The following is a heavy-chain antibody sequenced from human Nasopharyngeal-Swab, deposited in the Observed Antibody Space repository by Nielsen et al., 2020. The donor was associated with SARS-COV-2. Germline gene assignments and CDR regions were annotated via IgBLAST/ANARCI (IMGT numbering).Heavy chain of an antibody. CDR3: ASSSSGYSSSWYYYYYMDV. Sequence: ASVKVSCKASGYTFTSYGISWARQAPGQGLEWMGWISAYNGNTNYAQKLQGRVTMTTDTSTSTAYMELRSLRSDDTAVYYCASSSSGYSSSWYYYYYMDVWGKGTTVTVSS. CDR2: ISAYNGNT. D-gene: IGHD6-13*01. CDR1: GYTFTSYG. J-gene: IGHJ6*03. V-gene: IGHV1-18*04.